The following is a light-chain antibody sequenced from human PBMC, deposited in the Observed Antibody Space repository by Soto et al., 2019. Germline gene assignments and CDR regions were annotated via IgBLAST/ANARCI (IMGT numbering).Light chain of an antibody. CDR3: QQYYTYSRT. CDR1: QSINSR. V-gene: IGKV1-5*01. Sequence: DLQMTQSPSTLSASVGDRVTITCRASQSINSRLAWYQQRPGKAPDLLIYDASTLQSGVPSRFSGSGSGTEFTLTISSLQPDDFATYSCQQYYTYSRTFGQGTKVGIK. J-gene: IGKJ1*01. CDR2: DAS.